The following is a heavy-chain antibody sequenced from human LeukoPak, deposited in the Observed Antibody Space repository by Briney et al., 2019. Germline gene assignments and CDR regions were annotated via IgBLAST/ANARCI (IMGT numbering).Heavy chain of an antibody. CDR2: ISGGGVST. V-gene: IGHV3-23*01. J-gene: IGHJ4*02. Sequence: PGAALRLSCAASGFTFSSYAMSSVRQTPGKGLERVSAISGGGVSTYYADSVKGRFTISRDNSKNTLYLQMNSLRAEDTAVYYCVKSFPHPSHYFDCWGQGTLVTVSS. CDR1: GFTFSSYA. D-gene: IGHD2-21*01. CDR3: VKSFPHPSHYFDC.